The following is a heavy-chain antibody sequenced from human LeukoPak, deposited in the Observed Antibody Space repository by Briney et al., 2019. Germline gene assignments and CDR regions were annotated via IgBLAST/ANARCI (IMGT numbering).Heavy chain of an antibody. V-gene: IGHV3-48*01. CDR3: ARGPQQLVLFPLFDY. CDR1: GFTFSSYS. CDR2: ISSSSSTI. Sequence: RAGGSLRLSCAASGFTFSSYSMNWVRQAPGNGLEWVSYISSSSSTIYYADSVKGRFTISRDNAKNSLYLQMNSLRAEDTAVYYCARGPQQLVLFPLFDYWGQGTLVTVSS. D-gene: IGHD6-13*01. J-gene: IGHJ4*02.